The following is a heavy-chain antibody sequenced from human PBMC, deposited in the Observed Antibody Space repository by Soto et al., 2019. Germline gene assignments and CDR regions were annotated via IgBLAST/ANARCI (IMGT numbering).Heavy chain of an antibody. Sequence: ASVKVSCKASGYTFSSFAINWVRQASGQGLEWMGGMIANCSNTFYSQKFQGRFTMTSDTSMSTAYMEMNSLISEDTAVYYCAVGNPDNNAGFDVWGQGTTVPVSS. CDR2: MIANCSNT. CDR3: AVGNPDNNAGFDV. V-gene: IGHV1-8*01. CDR1: GYTFSSFA. J-gene: IGHJ6*02. D-gene: IGHD2-8*01.